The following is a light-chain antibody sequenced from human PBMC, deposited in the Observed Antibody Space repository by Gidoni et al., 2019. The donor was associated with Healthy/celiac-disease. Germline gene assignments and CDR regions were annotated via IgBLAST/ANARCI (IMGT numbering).Light chain of an antibody. CDR1: QSVSNY. CDR3: QQRSNWLT. J-gene: IGKJ4*01. CDR2: DPS. V-gene: IGKV3-11*01. Sequence: ETVLTQSPATLALSPGERATPFCRTSQSVSNYLAWYQQKPGQPPSLLIYDPSNRATGIPARFSGSGSGADFTITISSLEHEDFTVYCCQQRSNWLTFGGGTKVEIK.